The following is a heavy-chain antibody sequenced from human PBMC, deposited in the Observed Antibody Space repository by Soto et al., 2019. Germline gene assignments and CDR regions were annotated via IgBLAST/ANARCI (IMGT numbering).Heavy chain of an antibody. CDR2: ISYDSTKT. J-gene: IGHJ6*02. CDR1: GFTLNSYG. V-gene: IGHV3-30*03. CDR3: ARTRSAWSDFHYYSLDV. D-gene: IGHD1-26*01. Sequence: GGSLRLSCAASGFTLNSYGMHWVRQGPGNGLEWVAFISYDSTKTYYADSVKGRFTISRDNSNSALYVQMNSLTGEDTAVYYCARTRSAWSDFHYYSLDVWGQGTTVTVSS.